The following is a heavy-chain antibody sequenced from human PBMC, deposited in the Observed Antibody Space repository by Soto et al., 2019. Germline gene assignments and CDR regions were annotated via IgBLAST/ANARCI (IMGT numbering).Heavy chain of an antibody. CDR2: IKSKTDGGTT. V-gene: IGHV3-15*07. D-gene: IGHD3-3*01. Sequence: GGSLRLSCAASGSTFSNAWMNWVRQAPGKGLEWVGRIKSKTDGGTTDYAAPVKGRFTISRDDSKNTLYLQMNSLKTEDTAVYYCTTVSDNYDFWSGYYFASAPGYGMDVWGQGTTVTVSS. J-gene: IGHJ6*02. CDR3: TTVSDNYDFWSGYYFASAPGYGMDV. CDR1: GSTFSNAW.